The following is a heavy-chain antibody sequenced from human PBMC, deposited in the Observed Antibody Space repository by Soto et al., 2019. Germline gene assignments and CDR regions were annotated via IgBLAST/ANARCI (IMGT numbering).Heavy chain of an antibody. CDR2: IYYSGST. V-gene: IGHV4-59*01. J-gene: IGHJ4*02. D-gene: IGHD6-13*01. CDR3: ARVERIAAAGTGFDY. CDR1: GGSIGSYY. Sequence: SETLSLTCTVSGGSIGSYYWSWIRQPPGKGLEWIGYIYYSGSTNYNPSLKSRVTISVDTSKNQFSLKLSSVTAADTAVYYCARVERIAAAGTGFDYWGQGTLVTVSS.